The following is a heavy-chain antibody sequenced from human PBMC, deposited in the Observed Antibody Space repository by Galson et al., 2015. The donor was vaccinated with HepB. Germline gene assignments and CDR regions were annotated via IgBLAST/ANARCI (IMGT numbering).Heavy chain of an antibody. J-gene: IGHJ3*02. V-gene: IGHV3-9*01. CDR2: ISWNSGSI. CDR3: AKDNGYYDSSGYPRKSAFDI. Sequence: SLRLSCAASGFTFDDYAMHWVRQAPGKGLEWVSGISWNSGSIGYADSVKGRFTISRDNAKNSLYLQMNSLRAEDTALYYCAKDNGYYDSSGYPRKSAFDIWGQGTMVTVSS. CDR1: GFTFDDYA. D-gene: IGHD3-22*01.